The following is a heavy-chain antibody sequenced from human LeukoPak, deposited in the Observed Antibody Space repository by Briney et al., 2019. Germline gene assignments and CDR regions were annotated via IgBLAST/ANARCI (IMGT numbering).Heavy chain of an antibody. V-gene: IGHV3-33*01. Sequence: GGSLRLSCAASGFTFSSYGMHWVRQAPGKGLEWVAVIWYDGSNKYYADSVKGRFTISRDNSKNTLYLQMNSLRAEDTALYYCARERGYSYGPEDFDYWGQGTLVTVSS. CDR2: IWYDGSNK. CDR3: ARERGYSYGPEDFDY. J-gene: IGHJ4*02. D-gene: IGHD5-18*01. CDR1: GFTFSSYG.